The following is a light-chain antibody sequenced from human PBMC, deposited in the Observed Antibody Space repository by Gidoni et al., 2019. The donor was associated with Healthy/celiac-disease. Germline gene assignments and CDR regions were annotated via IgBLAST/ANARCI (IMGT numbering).Light chain of an antibody. V-gene: IGKV1-5*01. CDR1: QSIRSW. CDR3: QQYNSYLT. Sequence: DIQMSQSPSTLSASVGDRVTITCRASQSIRSWLAWYQQKPRKAPKLLIDDASSLESGVPSRFSGSGSGTEFTLTISSLQPDFFATYYCQQYNSYLTFGPGTKVDIK. J-gene: IGKJ3*01. CDR2: DAS.